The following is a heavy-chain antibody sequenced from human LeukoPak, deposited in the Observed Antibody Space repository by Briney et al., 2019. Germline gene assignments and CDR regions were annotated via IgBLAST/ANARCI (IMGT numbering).Heavy chain of an antibody. J-gene: IGHJ6*03. CDR1: GGSFSGYY. V-gene: IGHV4-34*01. CDR2: INHSGST. Sequence: SETLSLTCAVYGGSFSGYYWSWIRQPPGKGLEWIGEINHSGSTNYNPSLKSRVTISVDTSKNQFSLKLSSVTAADTAVYYCARGRGRQQLRVNYYYYMDVWGKGTTVTVSS. CDR3: ARGRGRQQLRVNYYYYMDV. D-gene: IGHD6-13*01.